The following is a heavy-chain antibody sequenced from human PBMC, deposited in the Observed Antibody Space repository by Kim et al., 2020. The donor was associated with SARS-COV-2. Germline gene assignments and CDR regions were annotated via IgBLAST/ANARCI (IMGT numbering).Heavy chain of an antibody. J-gene: IGHJ3*02. V-gene: IGHV3-33*01. CDR3: ARDLADDHGAFDI. Sequence: YADSVKGRFTISRDNSKNTLYRQMNSLRAEDTAVYYCARDLADDHGAFDIWGQGTMVTVSS.